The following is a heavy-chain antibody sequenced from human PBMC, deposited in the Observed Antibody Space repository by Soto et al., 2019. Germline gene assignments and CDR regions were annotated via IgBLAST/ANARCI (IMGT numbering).Heavy chain of an antibody. J-gene: IGHJ4*02. CDR1: GGTFSSYT. CDR2: IIPILGIA. D-gene: IGHD2-2*01. V-gene: IGHV1-69*02. Sequence: QVQLVQSGAEVKKPGSSVKVSCKASGGTFSSYTISWVRQAPGQGLEWMGRIIPILGIANYAQKSQGRVTITADKSTSTAYMELSSLRSEDTAVYYCASSHCSSTSCLIDYWGQGTLVTVSS. CDR3: ASSHCSSTSCLIDY.